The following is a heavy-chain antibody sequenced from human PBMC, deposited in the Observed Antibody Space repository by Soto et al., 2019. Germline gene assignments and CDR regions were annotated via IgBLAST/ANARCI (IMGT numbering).Heavy chain of an antibody. V-gene: IGHV4-59*01. D-gene: IGHD2-2*03. Sequence: QVQLQESGPGLVKPSETLSLTCTVSGGSISSYDWSWIRQPPGKGLEWIGYIYYSGSTNYNPSLKSRFSMSVDTSKNHYSLILSSVTAADTAVYYCARVGMDIPGWYFDLWGRGTLVTVSS. J-gene: IGHJ2*01. CDR1: GGSISSYD. CDR2: IYYSGST. CDR3: ARVGMDIPGWYFDL.